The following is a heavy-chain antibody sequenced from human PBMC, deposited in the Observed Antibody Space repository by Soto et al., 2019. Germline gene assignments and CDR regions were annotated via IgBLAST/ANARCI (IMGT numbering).Heavy chain of an antibody. J-gene: IGHJ4*02. CDR2: ISYDGSNK. D-gene: IGHD6-19*01. Sequence: GGSLRLSCAASGFTFSSYAMHWVRQAPGKGLEWVAVISYDGSNKYYADSVKGRFTISRDNSKNTLYLQMNSLRAEDTAVYYCARDQGVVPAAIGYSSGWYLPAFDYWGQGTLVTVSS. V-gene: IGHV3-30-3*01. CDR1: GFTFSSYA. CDR3: ARDQGVVPAAIGYSSGWYLPAFDY.